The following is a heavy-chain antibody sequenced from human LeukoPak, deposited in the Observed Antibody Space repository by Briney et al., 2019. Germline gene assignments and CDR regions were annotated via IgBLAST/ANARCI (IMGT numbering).Heavy chain of an antibody. D-gene: IGHD5-24*01. Sequence: SETLSLTCTVSGGSISSSAYYWGWIRQPPGKGLEWIGSIDYSGNTYYNPSLESRLTISGDTSKNQFSLKLSSVTAPDTAVYYCARQKGRWLQLDYWGQGTLVTVSS. CDR3: ARQKGRWLQLDY. CDR1: GGSISSSAYY. CDR2: IDYSGNT. V-gene: IGHV4-39*01. J-gene: IGHJ4*02.